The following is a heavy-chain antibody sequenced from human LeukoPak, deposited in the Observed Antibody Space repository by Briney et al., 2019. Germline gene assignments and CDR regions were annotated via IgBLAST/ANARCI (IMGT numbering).Heavy chain of an antibody. D-gene: IGHD5-12*01. CDR2: ISYDGSNK. V-gene: IGHV3-30*18. Sequence: GRSLRLSCAASGFTFSSYGMHWVRQAPGKGLEWVAVISYDGSNKYYADSVKGRFTISRDNSKNTLYLQMNSLRAEDTAVYYCAKDGYGDYDYPGYWGQGTLVTVSS. J-gene: IGHJ4*02. CDR1: GFTFSSYG. CDR3: AKDGYGDYDYPGY.